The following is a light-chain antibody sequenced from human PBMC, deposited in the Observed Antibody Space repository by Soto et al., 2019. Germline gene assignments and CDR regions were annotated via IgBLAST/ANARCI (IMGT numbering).Light chain of an antibody. J-gene: IGLJ1*01. CDR3: SSYTSTSTYV. Sequence: QSALTQPASVSGPPGQSITISCTGTSSDVGAYNYVSWYQQYPGKAPRLIIYHVSNLPSGVSDRFSGSKSGSSASLTISGLQAEDEADYYCSSYTSTSTYVFRTGTKLTVL. V-gene: IGLV2-14*01. CDR1: SSDVGAYNY. CDR2: HVS.